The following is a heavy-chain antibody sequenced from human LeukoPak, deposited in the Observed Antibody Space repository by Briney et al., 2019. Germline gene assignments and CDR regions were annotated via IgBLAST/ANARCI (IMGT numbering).Heavy chain of an antibody. V-gene: IGHV3-21*04. CDR3: AKDIGGSYGSFDY. J-gene: IGHJ4*02. CDR2: ISSSSSYI. D-gene: IGHD1-26*01. Sequence: GGSLRLSCAASGFTFSSYSMNWVRQAPGKGLEWVTSISSSSSYIYYADSVKGRFTISRDNAKNSLYLQMNSLRAEDTALYYCAKDIGGSYGSFDYWGQGTLVTVSS. CDR1: GFTFSSYS.